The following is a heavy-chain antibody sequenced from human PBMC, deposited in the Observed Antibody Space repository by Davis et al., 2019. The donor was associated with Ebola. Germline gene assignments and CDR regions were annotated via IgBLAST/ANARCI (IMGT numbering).Heavy chain of an antibody. D-gene: IGHD6-19*01. CDR2: IYYSGST. CDR1: GGSISSYY. J-gene: IGHJ6*02. CDR3: AREPIFGSGWYPHYYGMDV. V-gene: IGHV4-59*01. Sequence: MPSETLSLTCTVSGGSISSYYWSWIRQPPGKALECIGYIYYSGSTNYNPSLKSRVTISVDTSKNQFSLKLSSVTAADTAVYYCAREPIFGSGWYPHYYGMDVWGQGTTVTVSS.